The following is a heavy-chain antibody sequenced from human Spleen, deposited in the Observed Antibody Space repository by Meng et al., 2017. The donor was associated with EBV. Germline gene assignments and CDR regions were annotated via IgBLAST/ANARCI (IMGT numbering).Heavy chain of an antibody. CDR1: GGSFSSYY. CDR3: ARGPYYE. V-gene: IGHV4-34*01. J-gene: IGHJ4*02. CDR2: INQSGSI. Sequence: QVQLHQWGAGLLKPPGTLSRTSAGSGGSFSSYYWSWIRQPPGKGLEWIGEINQSGSIYYNPSLMGRVTISGDTSRNQFSLKLISVTAADTAVYYCARGPYYEWGQGTLVTVSS. D-gene: IGHD1-26*01.